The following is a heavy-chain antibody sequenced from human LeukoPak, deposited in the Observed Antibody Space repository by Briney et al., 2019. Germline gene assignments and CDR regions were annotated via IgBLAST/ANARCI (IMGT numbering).Heavy chain of an antibody. V-gene: IGHV4-59*01. D-gene: IGHD5-12*01. J-gene: IGHJ4*02. CDR2: IYYSGST. CDR3: ARTSGYWPADFDF. Sequence: SETLSLTCTVSGGAISSYYWSWIRQPPGKELEWIGYIYYSGSTNYNPSLKSRVTISVDTSKNQFSLRLRSVTAADTAVYYCARTSGYWPADFDFWGQGALVIVSS. CDR1: GGAISSYY.